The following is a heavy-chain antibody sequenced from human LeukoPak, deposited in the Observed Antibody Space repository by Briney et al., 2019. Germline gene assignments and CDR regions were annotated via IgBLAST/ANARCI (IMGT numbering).Heavy chain of an antibody. CDR3: AREFGYYGSGMSRFDP. D-gene: IGHD3-10*01. CDR2: ISSNSSYT. CDR1: GFSFSNYY. Sequence: GGSLRLSCAASGFSFSNYYMSWIRQAPGKGLEWVSYISSNSSYTNYADSVKGRFTISRDNAKNSLYLQMNSLRGEDTAVYYCAREFGYYGSGMSRFDPWGQGTLVTVSS. V-gene: IGHV3-11*06. J-gene: IGHJ5*02.